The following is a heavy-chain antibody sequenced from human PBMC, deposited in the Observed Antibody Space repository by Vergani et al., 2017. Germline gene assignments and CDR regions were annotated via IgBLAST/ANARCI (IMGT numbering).Heavy chain of an antibody. D-gene: IGHD6-19*01. CDR1: GGSFSGYY. CDR3: ARKRAVPIDY. J-gene: IGHJ4*02. CDR2: INHSGST. Sequence: QVQLQQWGAGLLKPSETLSLTCAVYGGSFSGYYWSWIRQPPGKGLEWIGEINHSGSTNYNPSLKSRVTISVDTSKNQFSLKLSSVTAADTAVYDCARKRAVPIDYWGQGTLVTVSS. V-gene: IGHV4-34*01.